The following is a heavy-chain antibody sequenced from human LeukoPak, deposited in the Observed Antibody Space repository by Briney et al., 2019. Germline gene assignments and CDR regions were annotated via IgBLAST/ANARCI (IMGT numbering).Heavy chain of an antibody. CDR2: IRYDGSNE. V-gene: IGHV3-30*02. J-gene: IGHJ4*02. CDR3: ANTLEWLQPPYRY. CDR1: GFSFSGYS. Sequence: GGSLRLSCAASGFSFSGYSMHWVRQAPGKGLEWVAFIRYDGSNEYYADSVKGRFTISRDKSKNTLSLQMNSLRAEDTAVYYCANTLEWLQPPYRYWGQGTLVTVSS. D-gene: IGHD3-3*01.